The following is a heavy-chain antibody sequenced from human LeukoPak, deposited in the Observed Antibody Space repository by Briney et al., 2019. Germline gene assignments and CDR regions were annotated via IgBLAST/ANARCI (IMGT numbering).Heavy chain of an antibody. CDR3: ARVLDYYDSSGYYYEAGY. Sequence: PGGSLRLSCAASGFTFSSYEMNWVRQAPGKGLEWVSYISSSGSTIYYADSVKGRFTISRDNAKNSLYLQMNSLRAEDTAVYYCARVLDYYDSSGYYYEAGYWGQGTLVTVSS. CDR1: GFTFSSYE. V-gene: IGHV3-48*03. CDR2: ISSSGSTI. J-gene: IGHJ4*02. D-gene: IGHD3-22*01.